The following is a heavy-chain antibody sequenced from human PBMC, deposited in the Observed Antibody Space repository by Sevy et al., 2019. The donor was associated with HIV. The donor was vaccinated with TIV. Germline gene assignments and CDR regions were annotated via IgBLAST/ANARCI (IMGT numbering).Heavy chain of an antibody. CDR2: ISYDGSNK. J-gene: IGHJ4*02. CDR3: AKDKGSGWDFDY. CDR1: GFTFSSYG. Sequence: GGSLRLSCAASGFTFSSYGMHWVRQAPGKGLEWVAVISYDGSNKYYADSVKGRFTISRDNSKNTLYLQMNSLRAEDTAVYYCAKDKGSGWDFDYWGQGTLVTVSS. D-gene: IGHD6-19*01. V-gene: IGHV3-30*18.